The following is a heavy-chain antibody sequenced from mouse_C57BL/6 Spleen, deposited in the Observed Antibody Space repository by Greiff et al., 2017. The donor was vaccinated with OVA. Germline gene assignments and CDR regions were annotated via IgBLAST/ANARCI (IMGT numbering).Heavy chain of an antibody. CDR1: GYTFTDYN. V-gene: IGHV1-18*01. J-gene: IGHJ2*01. D-gene: IGHD1-1*01. Sequence: VQLQQSGPELVKPGASVKIPCKASGYTFTDYNMDWVKQSHGKSLEWIGDINPNNGGTIYNQKFKGKATLTVDKSSSTAYMELRSLTSEDTAVYYCARLNYGPSPYVDYWGQGTTLTVSS. CDR3: ARLNYGPSPYVDY. CDR2: INPNNGGT.